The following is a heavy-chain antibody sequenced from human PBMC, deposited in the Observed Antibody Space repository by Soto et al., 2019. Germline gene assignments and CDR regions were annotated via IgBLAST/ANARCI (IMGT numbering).Heavy chain of an antibody. CDR3: ANDRGTYSYDNSGSLDH. D-gene: IGHD3-22*01. CDR2: ISDDGSNT. J-gene: IGHJ4*02. CDR1: GFTFSSFG. Sequence: QVQLVESGGGVVQPGRSLRLSCAASGFTFSSFGIHWVRQAPGKGLEWVAVISDDGSNTYYAESVKGRFTISRDNTKSALYLQMKSMRAEDTAVYYCANDRGTYSYDNSGSLDHWGQGTLVTVSS. V-gene: IGHV3-30*18.